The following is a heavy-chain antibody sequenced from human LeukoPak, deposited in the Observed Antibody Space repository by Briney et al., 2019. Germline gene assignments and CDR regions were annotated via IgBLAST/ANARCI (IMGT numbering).Heavy chain of an antibody. D-gene: IGHD3-10*01. J-gene: IGHJ4*02. V-gene: IGHV3-23*01. CDR2: ISGRGGST. CDR3: AKRHYYGSGSYYN. Sequence: GGSLRLSCAASGFTFSSYAMSWVRQAPGKGLEWVSAISGRGGSTYYADSVKGRFTISRDNSKSTLYLQMNSLRAEDTAVYYCAKRHYYGSGSYYNWGQGTLVTVSS. CDR1: GFTFSSYA.